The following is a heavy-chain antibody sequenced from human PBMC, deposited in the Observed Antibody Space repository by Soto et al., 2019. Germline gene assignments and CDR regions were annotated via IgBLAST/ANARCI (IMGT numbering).Heavy chain of an antibody. D-gene: IGHD3-22*01. J-gene: IGHJ1*01. CDR3: ARGSVDTVDSSGFYEY. CDR1: GWSFSGDY. Sequence: PXDTLSRTCVVYGWSFSGDYRSWIRQPPGKGLEWIGEINHSGGTSYNPSLKSRVTISVDTSKSQFSLKLTSVTAADRVVYYCARGSVDTVDSSGFYEYWGQVTPVTVSP. V-gene: IGHV4-34*01. CDR2: INHSGGT.